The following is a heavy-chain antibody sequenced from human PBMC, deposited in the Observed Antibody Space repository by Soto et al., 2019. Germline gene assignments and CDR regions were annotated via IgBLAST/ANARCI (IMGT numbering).Heavy chain of an antibody. Sequence: SETLSVTCTVSGGSISSYYWSWIRQPPGKGLEWIGYIYYSGSTNYNPSLKSRVTISVDTSKNQFSLKLSSVTAADTAVYYCARVSAAAGTFYFQHWGQGTLVTVSS. V-gene: IGHV4-59*01. CDR3: ARVSAAAGTFYFQH. D-gene: IGHD6-13*01. CDR1: GGSISSYY. J-gene: IGHJ1*01. CDR2: IYYSGST.